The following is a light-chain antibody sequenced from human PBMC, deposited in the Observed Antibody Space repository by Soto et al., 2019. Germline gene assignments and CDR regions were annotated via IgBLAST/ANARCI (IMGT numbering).Light chain of an antibody. CDR2: GAP. J-gene: IGKJ1*01. Sequence: VLTPSPGPLSLSPGERATLSCRASQSVSNNYLAWYQQKPGQAPRLLIYGAPNRATGPPDRFSGSGSGTDFPLTISRLEPEDFAVYYCQQYGSSGTFGQGTKVDIK. CDR1: QSVSNNY. V-gene: IGKV3-20*01. CDR3: QQYGSSGT.